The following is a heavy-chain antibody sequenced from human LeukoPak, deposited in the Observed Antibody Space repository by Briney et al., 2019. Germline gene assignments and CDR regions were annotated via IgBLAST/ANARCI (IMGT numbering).Heavy chain of an antibody. J-gene: IGHJ5*02. CDR3: ARGLGGYQLKTTARGRASWFDP. V-gene: IGHV4-34*01. D-gene: IGHD2-2*01. Sequence: WETLYLTCAVYGVSFSGYYWSWIRQPPGKGLEWIGEINHSGSTNYNPSLKSRLTISVDTSENKFSLQLISVPAADAAVYYCARGLGGYQLKTTARGRASWFDPWGQGTLVTVSS. CDR2: INHSGST. CDR1: GVSFSGYY.